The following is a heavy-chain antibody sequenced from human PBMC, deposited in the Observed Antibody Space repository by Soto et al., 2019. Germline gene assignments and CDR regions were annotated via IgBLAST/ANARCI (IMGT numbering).Heavy chain of an antibody. V-gene: IGHV3-48*01. D-gene: IGHD2-2*01. J-gene: IGHJ6*03. Sequence: PGGSLRLSCAASGFTFSSYSMNWVRQAPGKGLEWVSYISSSSSTIYYADSVKGRFTISRDNAKNSLYLQMNSLRAEDTAVYYCARGEEYCSSTSCYAGRYYYYMDVWGKGTTVTVSS. CDR2: ISSSSSTI. CDR3: ARGEEYCSSTSCYAGRYYYYMDV. CDR1: GFTFSSYS.